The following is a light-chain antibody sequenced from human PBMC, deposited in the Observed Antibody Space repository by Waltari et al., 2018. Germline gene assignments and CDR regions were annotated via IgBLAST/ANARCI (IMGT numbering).Light chain of an antibody. Sequence: EIVLTQSPGTLSLSPGERATPTCRASQSLSGTYLSWYQQKPGQAPRLLIYRASNRATGVPDRFSGSGSGTDFTLTISRLEPEDFAVFYCQQYGSSPRTFGQGTTVEIK. CDR1: QSLSGTY. V-gene: IGKV3-20*01. J-gene: IGKJ1*01. CDR2: RAS. CDR3: QQYGSSPRT.